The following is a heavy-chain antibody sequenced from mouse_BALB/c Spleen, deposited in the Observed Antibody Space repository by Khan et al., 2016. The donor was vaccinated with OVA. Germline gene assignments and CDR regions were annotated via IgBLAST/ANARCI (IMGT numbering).Heavy chain of an antibody. CDR3: ARSTYRYAFGY. D-gene: IGHD2-14*01. V-gene: IGHV3-8*02. Sequence: EVQLQESGPSLVKPSQTLSLTCSVTGDSITTGYWNWIRKFPGNKLEYMGYIIYTGYTYYNPSIKSRNPITRHTSNNQYYLQLNSVTDEDTATYYCARSTYRYAFGYWGQGTLVTVSA. CDR2: IIYTGYT. J-gene: IGHJ3*02. CDR1: GDSITTGY.